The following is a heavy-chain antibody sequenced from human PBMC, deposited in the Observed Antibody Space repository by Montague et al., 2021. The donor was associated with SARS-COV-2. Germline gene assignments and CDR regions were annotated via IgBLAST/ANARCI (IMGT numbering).Heavy chain of an antibody. Sequence: PALVKPTQTLTLTCTFSGFLLSTSGMCVSWIRQPPGKALEWLALIDWDDDKYYSTSLKTRLTISKDTSKNQVALTMANMNPVDTATYYCARIRDYDILTGSYSGFDYGGQGTLVTVSS. CDR3: ARIRDYDILTGSYSGFDY. V-gene: IGHV2-70*01. CDR2: IDWDDDK. D-gene: IGHD3-9*01. J-gene: IGHJ4*02. CDR1: GFLLSTSGMC.